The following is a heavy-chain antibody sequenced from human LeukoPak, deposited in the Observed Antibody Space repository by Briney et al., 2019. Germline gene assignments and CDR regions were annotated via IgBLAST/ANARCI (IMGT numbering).Heavy chain of an antibody. CDR1: GYTFTGYY. CDR2: INPNSGGT. V-gene: IGHV1-2*02. Sequence: HRASVRVSCKASGYTFTGYYMHWVRQAPGQGLEWMGWINPNSGGTDYAQKFQGRVTMTRDTSITTAYMELSRLRSDDTAVYYCARHPLWASIAVTGKPRGFDYWGQGTLVTVSS. J-gene: IGHJ4*02. CDR3: ARHPLWASIAVTGKPRGFDY. D-gene: IGHD6-19*01.